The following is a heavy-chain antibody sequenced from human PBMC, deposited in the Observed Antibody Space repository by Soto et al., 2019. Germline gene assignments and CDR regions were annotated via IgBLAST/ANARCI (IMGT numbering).Heavy chain of an antibody. CDR2: IDPSDSYT. Sequence: PGESLKISCKGSGYSFTSYWISWVRQMPGKGLEWMGRIDPSDSYTNYSPSFQGHVTISADKSISTAYLQWSSLKASDTAMYYWARVSSSWYINDYWGQGTLVTVSS. D-gene: IGHD6-13*01. CDR3: ARVSSSWYINDY. V-gene: IGHV5-10-1*01. CDR1: GYSFTSYW. J-gene: IGHJ4*02.